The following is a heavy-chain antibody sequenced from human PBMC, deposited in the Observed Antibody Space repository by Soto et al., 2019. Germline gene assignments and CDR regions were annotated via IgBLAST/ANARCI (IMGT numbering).Heavy chain of an antibody. V-gene: IGHV3-33*01. CDR3: ARDPSGAALYYFDY. Sequence: QVQLVESGGGVVQPGRSLRLSCAASGFTFSSYGMHWVRQAPGKGLEWVAVIWYDGSNKYYADSVKGRFTISRDNSKNTLYLQMNRLRAEDTAVYYCARDPSGAALYYFDYWGQGTLVTVSS. CDR1: GFTFSSYG. J-gene: IGHJ4*02. CDR2: IWYDGSNK. D-gene: IGHD6-25*01.